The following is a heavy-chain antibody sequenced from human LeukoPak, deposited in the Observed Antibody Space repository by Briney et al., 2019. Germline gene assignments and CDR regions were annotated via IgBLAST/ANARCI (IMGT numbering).Heavy chain of an antibody. CDR2: IDNSGST. Sequence: SETLSLTCTVSDGSISNYYWSWVRQPPGKGLEWIAYIDNSGSTNYNPSLRSRVTISIDTSRNQVSLKLNSVTAADTAVYYCARHISSGGTYAHFDYWGQGTLVTVSS. CDR3: ARHISSGGTYAHFDY. CDR1: DGSISNYY. V-gene: IGHV4-59*08. J-gene: IGHJ4*02. D-gene: IGHD1-26*01.